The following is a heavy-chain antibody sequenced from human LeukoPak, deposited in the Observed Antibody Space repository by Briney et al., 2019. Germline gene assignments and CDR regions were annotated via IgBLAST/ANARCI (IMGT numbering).Heavy chain of an antibody. Sequence: GASVKVSCKASGYTFTSYDINWVRQATGQGLEWMGWMNPNSGNTGYAQKFQGRVTMTRNTSISTAYMELSSLRSEDTAVYYCARAASRYYDFWSGETGNWFDPWGHGTLVTVSS. CDR3: ARAASRYYDFWSGETGNWFDP. D-gene: IGHD3-3*01. J-gene: IGHJ5*02. CDR1: GYTFTSYD. V-gene: IGHV1-8*01. CDR2: MNPNSGNT.